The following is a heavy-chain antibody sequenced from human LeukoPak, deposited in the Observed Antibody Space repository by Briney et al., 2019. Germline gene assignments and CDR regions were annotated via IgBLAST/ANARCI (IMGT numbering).Heavy chain of an antibody. CDR2: IFYSGSV. V-gene: IGHV4-59*08. Sequence: LESLSLTCTVSGGSISTYYWTWIRQPPGKGLEWIGSIFYSGSVNTSPSLEGRVTMSVDTSKNQFSLKLSSVTAADTAVYFCARQESSYGDYWGQGILVTVSS. J-gene: IGHJ4*02. D-gene: IGHD3-16*02. CDR1: GGSISTYY. CDR3: ARQESSYGDY.